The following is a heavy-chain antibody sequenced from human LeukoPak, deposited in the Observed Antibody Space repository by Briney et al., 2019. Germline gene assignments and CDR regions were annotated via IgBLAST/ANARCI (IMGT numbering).Heavy chain of an antibody. V-gene: IGHV3-74*01. CDR2: IQGDGSNT. CDR3: AKDPYSDSSGYRYFFDY. J-gene: IGHJ4*02. Sequence: GGSLRLSCVASGFTFSKNWMHWVRQAPGKGLVWVSRIQGDGSNTNYADSVKGRFTISRDNSKNTLYLQMSSLRAEDTAVYFCAKDPYSDSSGYRYFFDYWGQGTLVTVSS. CDR1: GFTFSKNW. D-gene: IGHD3-22*01.